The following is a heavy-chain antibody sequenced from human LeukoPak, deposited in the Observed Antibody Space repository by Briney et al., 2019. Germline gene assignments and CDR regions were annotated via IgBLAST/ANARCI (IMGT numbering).Heavy chain of an antibody. CDR3: ARGIKFNYYGSGSSIAPFDY. CDR1: GGSFSGYY. D-gene: IGHD3-10*01. CDR2: INHSGST. Sequence: PSETLSLTCAVYGGSFSGYYWSWIRQPPGKGLEWIGEINHSGSTNYNPSLRSRVTISVDTPKNQFSLKLSSVTAADTAVYYCARGIKFNYYGSGSSIAPFDYWGQGTLVTVSS. V-gene: IGHV4-34*01. J-gene: IGHJ4*02.